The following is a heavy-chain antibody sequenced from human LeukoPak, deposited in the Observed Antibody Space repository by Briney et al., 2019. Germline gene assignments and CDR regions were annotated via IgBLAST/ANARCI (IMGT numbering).Heavy chain of an antibody. D-gene: IGHD2-15*01. CDR1: GGTFSSYA. CDR2: IIPIFGTA. CDR3: ARDLVVAAMGGDAFDI. Sequence: SVKVSCKASGGTFSSYAISWVRQAPGQGLEWMGRIIPIFGTANYAQKFQGRVTITTDESTRTAYMELSSLRSEDTAVYYCARDLVVAAMGGDAFDIWGQGQWSPSLQ. V-gene: IGHV1-69*05. J-gene: IGHJ3*02.